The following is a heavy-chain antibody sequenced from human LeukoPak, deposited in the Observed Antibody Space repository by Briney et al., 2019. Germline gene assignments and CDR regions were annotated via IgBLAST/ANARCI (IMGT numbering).Heavy chain of an antibody. D-gene: IGHD3-22*01. J-gene: IGHJ5*02. CDR1: GFTVSSSY. CDR2: IYSGGNT. CDR3: ARNYYDSSGYYYAWFDP. Sequence: GGSLRLSCAASGFTVSSSYMSWVRQAPGKGLEWGSVIYSGGNTYYADSVKGRFTLSRDNSKNTLYLQMNSLRAEDTAVYYCARNYYDSSGYYYAWFDPWGQGTLVTVSS. V-gene: IGHV3-53*01.